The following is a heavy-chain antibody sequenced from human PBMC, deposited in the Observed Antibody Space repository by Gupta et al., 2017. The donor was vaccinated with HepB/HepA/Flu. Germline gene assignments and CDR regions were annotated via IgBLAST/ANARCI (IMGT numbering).Heavy chain of an antibody. J-gene: IGHJ3*02. CDR1: GYSFTSYW. V-gene: IGHV5-51*01. CDR2: IYPGDSDT. CDR3: ARRREIAAAGTSGAFDI. D-gene: IGHD6-13*01. Sequence: EVQLVQSGAEGKKPGESLKISCKGSGYSFTSYWIGWVRQMPGKGLEWMGIIYPGDSDTRYSPSCQGQVTISADKSISTAYLQWSSLKASDTAMYYCARRREIAAAGTSGAFDIWGQGTMVTVSS.